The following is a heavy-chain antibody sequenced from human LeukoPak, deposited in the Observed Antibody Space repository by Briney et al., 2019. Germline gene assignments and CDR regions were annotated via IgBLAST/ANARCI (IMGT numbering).Heavy chain of an antibody. CDR3: ARGIVVVAQLGYYYYYMDV. D-gene: IGHD2-15*01. Sequence: SETLSLTCTVSGGSISSGSYYWSWIRQPAGKGLEWIGRIYTSGSTNYNPSLKSRVAISVDTSKNQFSLKLSSVTAADTAVYYCARGIVVVAQLGYYYYYMDVWGKGTTVTISS. CDR1: GGSISSGSYY. J-gene: IGHJ6*03. CDR2: IYTSGST. V-gene: IGHV4-61*02.